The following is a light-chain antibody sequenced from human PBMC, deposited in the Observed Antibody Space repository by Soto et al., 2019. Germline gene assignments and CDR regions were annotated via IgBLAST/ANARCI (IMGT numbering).Light chain of an antibody. CDR1: SSNIGAGYD. J-gene: IGLJ2*01. CDR3: HSYDSSRSGSNVV. CDR2: GNS. Sequence: QSALTQPPSVSGAPGQRVTISCTGSSSNIGAGYDVHWYQQLPGTAPKLLIYGNSNRPSGVPDRFSGSKSGTSASLAITGRQAEDEDDYYCHSYDSSRSGSNVVFGGGTKLTVL. V-gene: IGLV1-40*01.